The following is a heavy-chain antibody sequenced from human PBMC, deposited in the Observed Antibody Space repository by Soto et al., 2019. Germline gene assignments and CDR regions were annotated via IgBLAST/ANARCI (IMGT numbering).Heavy chain of an antibody. CDR2: FSASGGST. CDR1: GFTFSTSA. D-gene: IGHD3-10*02. J-gene: IGHJ4*02. V-gene: IGHV3-23*01. CDR3: ARDVRRYFDY. Sequence: PGGSLRLSCAASGFTFSTSAMSWVRQAPGKGLEWVSAFSASGGSTYYADSVKGRFTISRDNSKNMLFLQMNSLRAEDTAVYYCARDVRRYFDYWGQGTLVTVSS.